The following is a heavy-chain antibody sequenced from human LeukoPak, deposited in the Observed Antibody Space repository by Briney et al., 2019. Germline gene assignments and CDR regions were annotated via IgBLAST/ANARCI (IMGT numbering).Heavy chain of an antibody. CDR2: ISGSSGST. V-gene: IGHV3-23*01. CDR1: GLTFSSYA. J-gene: IGHJ6*02. CDR3: AKGEYYYGSGSYYYYYGMDV. Sequence: GGSLRLSCAASGLTFSSYAMSWVRQAPGKGLEWVSAISGSSGSTYYADSVKGRFTISRDNSKNTLYLQMNSLRAEDTAVYYCAKGEYYYGSGSYYYYYGMDVWGQGTTVTVSS. D-gene: IGHD3-10*01.